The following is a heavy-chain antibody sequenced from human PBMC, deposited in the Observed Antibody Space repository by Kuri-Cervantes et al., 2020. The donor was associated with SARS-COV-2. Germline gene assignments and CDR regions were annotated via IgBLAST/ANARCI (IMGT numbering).Heavy chain of an antibody. J-gene: IGHJ4*02. D-gene: IGHD2-8*02. V-gene: IGHV4-38-2*01. CDR1: GYSISNGYY. CDR2: VYHGGGT. Sequence: SETLSLTCAVSGYSISNGYYWGWIRQPPGKGLEWIGSVYHGGGTYYNPSLKSRFAISVDTSKNHFSLDLSSVTAADTAVYYCARHYCTAPTCQWKTYFDYWGQGTRVTVSS. CDR3: ARHYCTAPTCQWKTYFDY.